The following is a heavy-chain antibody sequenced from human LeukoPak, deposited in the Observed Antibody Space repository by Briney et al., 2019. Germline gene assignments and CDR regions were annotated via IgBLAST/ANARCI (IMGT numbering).Heavy chain of an antibody. CDR3: AGGYGGNSRGRINTFDP. Sequence: PSQTLSLTCTVSGGSISSGGYYWSWIRQHPGKGLEWIGYIYYSGSTYYNPSLKSRVTISVDTSKNQFSLKLSSVTAADTAVYYCAGGYGGNSRGRINTFDPWGQGTLVTVSS. J-gene: IGHJ5*02. CDR1: GGSISSGGYY. CDR2: IYYSGST. V-gene: IGHV4-31*03. D-gene: IGHD4-23*01.